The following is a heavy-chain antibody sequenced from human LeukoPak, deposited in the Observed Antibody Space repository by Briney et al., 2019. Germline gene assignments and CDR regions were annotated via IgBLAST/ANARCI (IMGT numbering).Heavy chain of an antibody. CDR2: IYYSGST. CDR3: ARVAVAGTWAFDI. V-gene: IGHV4-59*01. D-gene: IGHD6-19*01. CDR1: GGSISSYY. J-gene: IGHJ3*02. Sequence: SETLSLTCTVSGGSISSYYWSWIRQPPGKGLEWIGYIYYSGSTNYNPSLKSRVTISADTSKNQFSLKLSSVTAADTAVYYCARVAVAGTWAFDIWGQGTMVTVSS.